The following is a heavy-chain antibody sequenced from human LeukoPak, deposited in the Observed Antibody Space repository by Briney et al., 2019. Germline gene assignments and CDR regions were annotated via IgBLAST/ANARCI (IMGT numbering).Heavy chain of an antibody. D-gene: IGHD2-15*01. Sequence: PGRCLCLACAAYGFFFSTYGIGCVSPAPGDWRGWESSIDIGRSYINYADSVRGRFAISRDNAKDSLYLQMNSVKADDKARYDCVRFQCSGGGCRIACFSMDVWGQGTTVTVSS. V-gene: IGHV3-21*01. CDR3: VRFQCSGGGCRIACFSMDV. CDR2: IDIGRSYI. J-gene: IGHJ6*01. CDR1: GFFFSTYG.